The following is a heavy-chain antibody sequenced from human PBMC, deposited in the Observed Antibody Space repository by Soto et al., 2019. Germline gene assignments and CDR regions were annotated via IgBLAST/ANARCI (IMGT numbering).Heavy chain of an antibody. J-gene: IGHJ4*02. D-gene: IGHD3-10*01. CDR1: GFPFTTYG. V-gene: IGHV3-30*03. CDR3: VGGQYYFDY. CDR2: ISYDGRNK. Sequence: QVQLVESGGGVVQPGRSLRLSCAASGFPFTTYGMHWVREGPGKGLEWVAVISYDGRNKYYADSVKGRFTISRDNSKNTLYRQMNSLRPEDTALYYCVGGQYYFDYRGQGTLVTVSS.